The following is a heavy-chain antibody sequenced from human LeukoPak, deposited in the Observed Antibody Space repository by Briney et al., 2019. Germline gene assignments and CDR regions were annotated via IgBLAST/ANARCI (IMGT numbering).Heavy chain of an antibody. CDR1: GFTFSSYA. CDR2: ISGST. J-gene: IGHJ6*02. Sequence: GSLRLSCAASGFTFSSYAMSWVRQAPGKGLEWVSTISGSTYYADSVKGRFTISRDNSKNTLYLQMNSLRAEDTAVYYCAKDLGDMDVWGQGTTVTVSS. V-gene: IGHV3-23*01. CDR3: AKDLGDMDV.